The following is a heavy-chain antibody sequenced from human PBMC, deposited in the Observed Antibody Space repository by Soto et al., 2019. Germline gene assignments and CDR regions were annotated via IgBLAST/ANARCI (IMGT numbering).Heavy chain of an antibody. D-gene: IGHD6-13*01. CDR2: ISGSGGST. Sequence: GGSLRLSCAASGFTFSSYAMSWVRQAPGKGLEWVSAISGSGGSTYYADSVKGRFTISRDNSKNTLYLQMNSLRAEDTAVYYCAKVRRWQQLANWFDPWGQGXLVTVSS. CDR3: AKVRRWQQLANWFDP. CDR1: GFTFSSYA. J-gene: IGHJ5*02. V-gene: IGHV3-23*01.